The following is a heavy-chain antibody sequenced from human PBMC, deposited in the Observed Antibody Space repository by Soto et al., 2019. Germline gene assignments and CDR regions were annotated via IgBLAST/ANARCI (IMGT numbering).Heavy chain of an antibody. CDR1: GFTFSSYA. J-gene: IGHJ6*03. Sequence: PGGSLRLSCAASGFTFSSYAMSWVRQAPGKGLEWVSAISGSGGSTYYADSVKGRFTISRDNSKNTLYLQMNSLRAEDTAVYYCAKGTSTVTSEMVYYHYMDVWGKGTTVTVSS. D-gene: IGHD4-17*01. V-gene: IGHV3-23*01. CDR3: AKGTSTVTSEMVYYHYMDV. CDR2: ISGSGGST.